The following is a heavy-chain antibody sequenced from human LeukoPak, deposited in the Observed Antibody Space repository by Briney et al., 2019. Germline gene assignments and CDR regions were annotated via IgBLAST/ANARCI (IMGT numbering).Heavy chain of an antibody. CDR2: IWYDGSNK. CDR1: GFTFSSYG. CDR3: AKGLDWYCSGSSCYNIDY. J-gene: IGHJ4*02. V-gene: IGHV3-33*06. D-gene: IGHD2-15*01. Sequence: GRSLRLSCAASGFTFSSYGMHWVRQAPGKGLEWVAVIWYDGSNKYYADSVKGRFTISRDNSKNTLYLRMNSLRAEDTAVYYCAKGLDWYCSGSSCYNIDYWGQGTLVTVSS.